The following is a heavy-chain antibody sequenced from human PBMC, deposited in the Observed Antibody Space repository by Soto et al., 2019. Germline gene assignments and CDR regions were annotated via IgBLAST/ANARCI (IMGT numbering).Heavy chain of an antibody. CDR1: GFTFSSYA. J-gene: IGHJ4*02. Sequence: GGSLRLSCAASGFTFSSYAMHWVRQAPGKGLEWVAVISYDGSNKYYADSVKGRFTISRDNSKNTLYLQMNSLRAEDTAVYYCARVPGDFHYFDYWGQGTLVTVSS. CDR2: ISYDGSNK. CDR3: ARVPGDFHYFDY. V-gene: IGHV3-30-3*01. D-gene: IGHD4-17*01.